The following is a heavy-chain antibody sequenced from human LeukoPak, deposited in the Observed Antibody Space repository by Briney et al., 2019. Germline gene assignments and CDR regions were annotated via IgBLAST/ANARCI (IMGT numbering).Heavy chain of an antibody. J-gene: IGHJ3*02. D-gene: IGHD6-13*01. Sequence: GGSLRLSCAASGFTFDDYGMSWVRHAPGKGLEWVSGINWNGGSTGYADSVEGRFTISRDNAKNSLYLQMNSLRAEDTALYYCARRIAAAGTGDAFDIWGQGTMVTVSS. V-gene: IGHV3-20*04. CDR3: ARRIAAAGTGDAFDI. CDR1: GFTFDDYG. CDR2: INWNGGST.